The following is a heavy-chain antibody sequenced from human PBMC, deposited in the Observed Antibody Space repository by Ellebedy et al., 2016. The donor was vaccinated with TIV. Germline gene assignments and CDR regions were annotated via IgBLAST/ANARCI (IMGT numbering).Heavy chain of an antibody. J-gene: IGHJ3*02. V-gene: IGHV3-48*02. D-gene: IGHD3-10*01. Sequence: GESLKISCAASGFTFSSYAMSWVRQAPGKGLEWVSYISSSGSTIYYADSVKGRFTISRDNAKNSLYLQMNSLRDEDTAVYYCARDRMDSLYGSGSYYLFDIWGQGTMVTVSS. CDR2: ISSSGSTI. CDR3: ARDRMDSLYGSGSYYLFDI. CDR1: GFTFSSYA.